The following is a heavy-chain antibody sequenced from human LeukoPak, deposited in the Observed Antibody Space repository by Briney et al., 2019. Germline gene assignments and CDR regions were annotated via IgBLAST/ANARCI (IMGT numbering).Heavy chain of an antibody. CDR3: ARSPSGKYYDILTGYHPLDY. J-gene: IGHJ4*02. CDR2: INPNSGGT. Sequence: ASVKVSCKASGYTFTGYYMHWVRQAPGQGLEWMGRINPNSGGTNYAQKLQGRVTMTTDTSTSTAYMELRSLRSDDTAVYYCARSPSGKYYDILTGYHPLDYWGQGTLVTVSS. V-gene: IGHV1-2*06. CDR1: GYTFTGYY. D-gene: IGHD3-9*01.